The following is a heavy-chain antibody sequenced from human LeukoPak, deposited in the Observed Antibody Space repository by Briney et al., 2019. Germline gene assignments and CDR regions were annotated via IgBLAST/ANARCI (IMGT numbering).Heavy chain of an antibody. CDR3: ARAYSSGWYSYFDY. CDR2: IYSGGST. V-gene: IGHV3-53*01. CDR1: GFTVSSNY. J-gene: IGHJ4*02. D-gene: IGHD6-19*01. Sequence: GGSLRLSCAASGFTVSSNYMSWVRQAPGKGLEWVSVIYSGGSTYYADSVKGRFTISRDNSKNTMYLQMNSLRAEDTAVYYCARAYSSGWYSYFDYWGQGTLVTVSS.